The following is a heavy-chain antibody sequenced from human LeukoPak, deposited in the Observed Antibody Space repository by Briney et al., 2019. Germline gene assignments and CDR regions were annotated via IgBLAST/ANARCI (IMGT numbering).Heavy chain of an antibody. D-gene: IGHD6-13*01. J-gene: IGHJ5*02. V-gene: IGHV4-61*01. CDR3: ARRIAAAGTNWFDT. Sequence: SETLSLTCTVSGYSISSGYYWSWIRQPPGKGLEWIGYIYYSGSTNYNPSLKSRVTISVDTSKNQFSLKLSSVTAADTAVYNCARRIAAAGTNWFDTRGQATLVTVSS. CDR1: GYSISSGYY. CDR2: IYYSGST.